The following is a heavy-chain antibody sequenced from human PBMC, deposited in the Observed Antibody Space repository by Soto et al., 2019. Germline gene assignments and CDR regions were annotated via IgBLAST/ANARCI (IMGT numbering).Heavy chain of an antibody. V-gene: IGHV3-23*01. Sequence: GGSLRLSCAASGFTFSSYAMSWVRQAPGKGLEWVSAISGSGGSTYYADSVKGRFTISRDNSKNTLYLQMNSLRAEDTAVYYCVKIQGVLFGSVYKDVLDFGGKGTRVPVS. J-gene: IGHJ3*01. CDR2: ISGSGGST. D-gene: IGHD3-3*01. CDR3: VKIQGVLFGSVYKDVLDF. CDR1: GFTFSSYA.